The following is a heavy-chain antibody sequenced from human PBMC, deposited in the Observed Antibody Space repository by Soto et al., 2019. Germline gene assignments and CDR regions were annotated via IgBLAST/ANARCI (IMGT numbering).Heavy chain of an antibody. CDR3: ARGGSLYWYFDL. J-gene: IGHJ2*01. Sequence: ASVKVSCKASGYSFTNSAIHWLRQAPGQRLEWMGWINAGSGSAKYSQKFQGRVTITRDTSASTAYMELSSLKSEDTAMYYCARGGSLYWYFDLWG. D-gene: IGHD1-26*01. CDR2: INAGSGSA. V-gene: IGHV1-3*01. CDR1: GYSFTNSA.